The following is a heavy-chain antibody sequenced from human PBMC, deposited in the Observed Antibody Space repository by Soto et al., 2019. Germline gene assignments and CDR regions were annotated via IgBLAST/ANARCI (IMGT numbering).Heavy chain of an antibody. J-gene: IGHJ5*02. CDR3: AKYCSSTSCSGDNWFDP. CDR2: ISAYNGNT. Sequence: GASVKVSCKASGYTFTSYGISWVLQAPGQGLEWMGWISAYNGNTNYAQKLQGRVTMTTDTSTSTAYMELRSLRSDDTAVYYCAKYCSSTSCSGDNWFDPWGQGTLVTVSS. D-gene: IGHD2-2*01. CDR1: GYTFTSYG. V-gene: IGHV1-18*04.